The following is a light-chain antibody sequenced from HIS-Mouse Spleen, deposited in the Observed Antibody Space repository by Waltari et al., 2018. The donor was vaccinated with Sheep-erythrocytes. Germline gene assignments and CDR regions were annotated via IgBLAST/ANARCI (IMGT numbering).Light chain of an antibody. V-gene: IGLV2-11*01. CDR2: DVS. Sequence: QSALTQPRSVSGSPGQSVTISCTGTSSDVAGYNYVSWSQQHPGQAPNLMIYDVSTRPSGVPDRFSGSKSGNTASLTISGLQAEDEADYYCCSYAGSYNHVFATGTKVTVL. J-gene: IGLJ1*01. CDR3: CSYAGSYNHV. CDR1: SSDVAGYNY.